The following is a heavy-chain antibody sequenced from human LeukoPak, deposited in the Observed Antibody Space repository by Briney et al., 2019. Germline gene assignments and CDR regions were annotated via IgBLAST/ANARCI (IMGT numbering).Heavy chain of an antibody. J-gene: IGHJ4*02. V-gene: IGHV3-33*08. CDR3: ARDLGGRGIPVYYC. D-gene: IGHD4-23*01. CDR2: VWFDGSYE. Sequence: PGGSLRLSCVASGFKFTDYAIHWVRQVPGRGLEWVAVVWFDGSYELYADSVKGRFTISRDDSRSTVNLQMESLRAEDTALYYCARDLGGRGIPVYYCWGQGTQVTVSS. CDR1: GFKFTDYA.